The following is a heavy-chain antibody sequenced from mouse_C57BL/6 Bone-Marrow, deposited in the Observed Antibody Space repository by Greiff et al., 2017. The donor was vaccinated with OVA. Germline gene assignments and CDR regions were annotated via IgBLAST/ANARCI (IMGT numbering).Heavy chain of an antibody. CDR2: ISYDGSN. D-gene: IGHD1-1*01. J-gene: IGHJ1*03. V-gene: IGHV3-6*01. Sequence: EVKLMESGPGLVKPSQSLSLTCSVTGYSITSGYYWNWIRQFPGNKLEWVGYISYDGSNNYNPSLKNRTSLTRNTSKNQFFLKLNSVTTEDTATYDCARWDYYGSRNWYLDVWGTGTTVTVSS. CDR1: GYSITSGYY. CDR3: ARWDYYGSRNWYLDV.